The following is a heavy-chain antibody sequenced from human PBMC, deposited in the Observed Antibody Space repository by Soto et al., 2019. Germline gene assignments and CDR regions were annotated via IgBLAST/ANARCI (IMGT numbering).Heavy chain of an antibody. D-gene: IGHD2-15*01. Sequence: GGPLSLSFPAPGFTFSSYTMHWVRQAPGKGLEYASAISSNGGSTYYANSVKGRFTISRDNSKNTLYLQMGSLRAEDMAVYYCARDHDYCSGGSCHSGAFDIWGQGTMVTVSS. CDR1: GFTFSSYT. CDR2: ISSNGGST. CDR3: ARDHDYCSGGSCHSGAFDI. V-gene: IGHV3-64*01. J-gene: IGHJ3*02.